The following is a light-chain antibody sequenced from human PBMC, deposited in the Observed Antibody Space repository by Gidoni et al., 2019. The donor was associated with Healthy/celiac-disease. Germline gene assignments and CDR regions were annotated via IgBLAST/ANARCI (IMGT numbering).Light chain of an antibody. J-gene: IGLJ2*01. CDR3: QVWDSIVV. Sequence: SYELTQPLAVSVALGQTARITCGGNNIGSKNVPGYQPKPGQAPVLVLYRDSPRPSGIPDRFSGSNSATTATLTIRRAQAGDEADYYCQVWDSIVVFGGGTKLTVL. V-gene: IGLV3-9*01. CDR2: RDS. CDR1: NIGSKN.